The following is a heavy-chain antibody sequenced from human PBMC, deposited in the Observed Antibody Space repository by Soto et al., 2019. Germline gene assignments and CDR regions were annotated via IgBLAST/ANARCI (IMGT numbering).Heavy chain of an antibody. Sequence: QVQLLQSRGEVKKPGASVRVSCKASGYTFNSYGISWVRQAPGQGLEWMGWLNTYNGNTNYAQKFQGRVSMTTDTSTSTAYLELRSLGSDDTAVYYCARDVLYRTSGDCRFDPWGQGTLVTVSS. CDR2: LNTYNGNT. D-gene: IGHD6-6*01. J-gene: IGHJ5*02. CDR3: ARDVLYRTSGDCRFDP. CDR1: GYTFNSYG. V-gene: IGHV1-18*01.